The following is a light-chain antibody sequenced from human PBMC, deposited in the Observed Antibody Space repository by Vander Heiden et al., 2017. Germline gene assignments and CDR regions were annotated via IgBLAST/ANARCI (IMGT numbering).Light chain of an antibody. CDR2: AAS. Sequence: DIQMTQSPSSLSASVGDRVTITCRASQSISSYLNWYQQKPGKAPKLLIYAASSLQSGVPSRFSGSGYGTDFTLTISSLQPEDFAPYYCQQSYCNLPYTLGQGTKLEIK. CDR1: QSISSY. CDR3: QQSYCNLPYT. V-gene: IGKV1-39*01. J-gene: IGKJ2*01.